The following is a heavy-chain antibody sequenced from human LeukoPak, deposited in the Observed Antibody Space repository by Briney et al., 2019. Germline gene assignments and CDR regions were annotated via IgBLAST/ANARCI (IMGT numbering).Heavy chain of an antibody. Sequence: ASVKVSCKASGYTFTSYYMHWVRQAPGQGLEWMGIINPSGGSTSYAQKFQGRVTMTRDMSTSTVYMELRSLRSDDTAMYYCARDHKYYYYYMDVWDKGTTVTVSS. V-gene: IGHV1-46*01. J-gene: IGHJ6*03. CDR2: INPSGGST. CDR3: ARDHKYYYYYMDV. CDR1: GYTFTSYY.